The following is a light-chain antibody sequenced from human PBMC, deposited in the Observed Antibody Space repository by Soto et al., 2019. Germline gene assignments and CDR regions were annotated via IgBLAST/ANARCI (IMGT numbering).Light chain of an antibody. Sequence: QAVVTQEPSLTVSPGGTVTLTCGSSTGAVTSGHYPFWFQQKPGQAPRALIDDTNTKHSWTPARFSGSLLGGKAALTLSGAQPEDEADYYCLLAYRGARIFGGGTKVTVL. V-gene: IGLV7-46*01. J-gene: IGLJ2*01. CDR3: LLAYRGARI. CDR1: TGAVTSGHY. CDR2: DTN.